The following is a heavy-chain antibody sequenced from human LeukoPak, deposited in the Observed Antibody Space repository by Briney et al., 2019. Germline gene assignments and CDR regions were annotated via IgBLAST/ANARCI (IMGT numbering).Heavy chain of an antibody. V-gene: IGHV4-59*01. D-gene: IGHD1-1*01. CDR2: IYYSGYT. J-gene: IGHJ4*02. CDR3: ARGQSTGTTAQPDY. Sequence: PSETLSLTCTVSGGSISTSYWSWIRHPPGKGVEWLGYIYYSGYTNYNRSLKSRITMSVDTSKNQCSLKLSSVTAAGTAVYYCARGQSTGTTAQPDYWGQGTLVTVYS. CDR1: GGSISTSY.